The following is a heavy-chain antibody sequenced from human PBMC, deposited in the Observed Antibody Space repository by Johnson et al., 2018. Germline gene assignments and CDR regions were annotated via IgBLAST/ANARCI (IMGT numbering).Heavy chain of an antibody. Sequence: VQLVQSGGGSVQPGGSLRLSCAASGFTFSNYDMHWVRQATGKGLEWVSGIGTAGDTYYPGSVQRRFTISRENTKTSLSLQMNSRGAGDAAVYYCAGDEVNDAFAIWGQGTMVTVSS. CDR1: GFTFSNYD. J-gene: IGHJ3*02. CDR2: IGTAGDT. D-gene: IGHD3-16*01. V-gene: IGHV3-13*01. CDR3: AGDEVNDAFAI.